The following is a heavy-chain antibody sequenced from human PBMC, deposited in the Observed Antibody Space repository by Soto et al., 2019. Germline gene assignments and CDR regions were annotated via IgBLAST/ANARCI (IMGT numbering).Heavy chain of an antibody. CDR3: ARDLEGIVTGRGAFGI. CDR1: GGSIRNDNFY. J-gene: IGHJ3*02. D-gene: IGHD3-9*01. CDR2: ISYSGYA. V-gene: IGHV4-31*03. Sequence: QVQLQESGQGLVKPSQTLSLTCTVSGGSIRNDNFYWSFLRQRPGKGLEWIGYISYSGYAAYHPSLKSRVIISVDPSNNQFFLNVNSVTAADTAVYYCARDLEGIVTGRGAFGIGGRGTLVTVSS.